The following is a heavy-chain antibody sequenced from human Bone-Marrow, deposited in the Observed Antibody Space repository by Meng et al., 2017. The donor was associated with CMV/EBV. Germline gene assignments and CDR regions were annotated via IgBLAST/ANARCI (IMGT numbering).Heavy chain of an antibody. J-gene: IGHJ4*02. CDR2: IWYDGSNK. CDR3: AKDGSVVSENYFDY. V-gene: IGHV3-33*06. D-gene: IGHD3-10*01. Sequence: GESLKISCAASGFTFRSYGMHWVRQAPGKGLEWVAVIWYDGSNKYYADSVKGRFTISRDNSKNTLYLQMNSLRAEDTAVYYCAKDGSVVSENYFDYWGQGHLV. CDR1: GFTFRSYG.